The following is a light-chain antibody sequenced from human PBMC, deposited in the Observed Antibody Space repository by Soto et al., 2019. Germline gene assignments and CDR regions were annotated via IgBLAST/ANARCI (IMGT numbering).Light chain of an antibody. CDR1: SSDVGSYNL. J-gene: IGLJ3*02. V-gene: IGLV2-23*01. CDR3: CSFARGSTLV. Sequence: QSVLTQPASVSGSPGQSITISCTGTSSDVGSYNLVSWYQQHPGNAPKLMIYEGSKRPSGVSNRFFGSKSGNTASLSISGLQAEDEADYYCCSFARGSTLVFGGGTKVTVL. CDR2: EGS.